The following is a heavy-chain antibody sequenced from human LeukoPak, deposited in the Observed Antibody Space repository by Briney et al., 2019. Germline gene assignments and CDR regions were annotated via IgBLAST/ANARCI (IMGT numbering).Heavy chain of an antibody. CDR2: LYHSGST. J-gene: IGHJ6*03. CDR1: GYSISSGYY. D-gene: IGHD5-12*01. CDR3: AREYSGYDSDYFYYYMDV. V-gene: IGHV4-38-2*02. Sequence: PSETLSLTCTVSGYSISSGYYWAWIRQPPGKGLEWIGNLYHSGSTNCNPSLKSRVTISIDTSKNQFSLRLSSVTAADTAAYFCAREYSGYDSDYFYYYMDVWGKGTTVTVSS.